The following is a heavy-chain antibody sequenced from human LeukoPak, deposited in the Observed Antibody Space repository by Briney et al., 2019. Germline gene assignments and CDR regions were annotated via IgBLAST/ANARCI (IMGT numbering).Heavy chain of an antibody. J-gene: IGHJ5*02. CDR1: GFTFSNYN. CDR3: ARDRGYCTSTSCYWGWFDP. CDR2: ISSSNSTI. V-gene: IGHV3-48*01. D-gene: IGHD2-2*01. Sequence: PGGSLRLSCAASGFTFSNYNMNWVRQAPGKGLEWVSYISSSNSTIYYADSVEGRFTISRDNAKNSLYLQMNSLRVEDTAVYHCARDRGYCTSTSCYWGWFDPWGQGTLVTVSS.